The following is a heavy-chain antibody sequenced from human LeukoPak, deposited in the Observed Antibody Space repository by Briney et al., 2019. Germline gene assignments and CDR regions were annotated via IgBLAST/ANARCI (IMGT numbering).Heavy chain of an antibody. Sequence: PSETLSLTCTVSGGSLSSYYWSWIRQPPGKGLEWIGHIYYSGSTNYNPSLKSRGTISLDTSKNQFSLKLSSVTAADTAVYYCARGYCTNAACSLGPTQAWGQGILVTVSS. CDR2: IYYSGST. D-gene: IGHD2-8*01. CDR3: ARGYCTNAACSLGPTQA. J-gene: IGHJ4*02. V-gene: IGHV4-59*01. CDR1: GGSLSSYY.